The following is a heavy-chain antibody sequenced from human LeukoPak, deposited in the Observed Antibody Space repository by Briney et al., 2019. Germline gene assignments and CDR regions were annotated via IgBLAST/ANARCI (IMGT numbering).Heavy chain of an antibody. CDR2: IYYSGST. Sequence: SETLSLTCIVSTGSISSSSYYWGWIRQPPGKGLEWIGSIYYSGSTYYNPSLKSRVTISVDTSKNQFSLKLSSVTAADTAVYYCARDSLMGATSLDYWGQGTLVTVSS. CDR1: TGSISSSSYY. V-gene: IGHV4-39*01. D-gene: IGHD1-26*01. J-gene: IGHJ4*02. CDR3: ARDSLMGATSLDY.